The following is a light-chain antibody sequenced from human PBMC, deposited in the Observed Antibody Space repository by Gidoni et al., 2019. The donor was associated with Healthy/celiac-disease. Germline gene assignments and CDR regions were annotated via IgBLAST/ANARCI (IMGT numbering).Light chain of an antibody. CDR1: SSNIGSNT. CDR3: AAWDDSLKEV. V-gene: IGLV1-44*01. Sequence: QSVLPQPPSSSGTPGQRVTISCSGSSSNIGSNTVNWYQQLPGTAPKLLIYSNNQRPSGVPDRFSGSKSGTSASLAISGLQSEDEADYYCAAWDDSLKEVFGTGTKVTVL. CDR2: SNN. J-gene: IGLJ1*01.